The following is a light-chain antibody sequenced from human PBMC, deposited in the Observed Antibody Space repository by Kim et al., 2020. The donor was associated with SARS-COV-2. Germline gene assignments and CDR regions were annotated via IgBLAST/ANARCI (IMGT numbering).Light chain of an antibody. J-gene: IGLJ1*01. CDR1: SSDIGGPNY. CDR3: SSYTSASTLG. V-gene: IGLV2-14*03. Sequence: QSALTQPASVSGSPGQSITVSCTGTSSDIGGPNYASWYQQLPGKAPKLILYDVTNRPSGVSDRFSGSKSGNTASLTISGLQPDDEADYYCSSYTSASTLGFGTGTKVTVL. CDR2: DVT.